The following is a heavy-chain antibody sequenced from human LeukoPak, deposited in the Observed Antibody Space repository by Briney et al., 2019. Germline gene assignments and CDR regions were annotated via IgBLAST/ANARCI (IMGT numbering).Heavy chain of an antibody. CDR3: VSPFRARFEY. J-gene: IGHJ4*02. D-gene: IGHD2/OR15-2a*01. V-gene: IGHV4-34*01. CDR1: GGSFSGYY. Sequence: SETLSLTCAVYGGSFSGYYWSWIRQPPGKGLEWIGEINHSGSTNYNPSLKSRVTISVDTSKNQFSLELSSVTAADTAVYYCVSPFRARFEYWGQGTLVTVSS. CDR2: INHSGST.